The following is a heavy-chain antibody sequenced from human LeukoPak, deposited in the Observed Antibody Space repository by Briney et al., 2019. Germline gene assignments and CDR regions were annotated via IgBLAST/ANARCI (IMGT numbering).Heavy chain of an antibody. CDR3: ARDPHTYYYDSSGFNWFDP. CDR2: ISSSGSTI. Sequence: PGGSLRLSCAASGFTFSDYYMSWIRQAPGKGLEWVSYISSSGSTIYYADPVKGRFTISRDNAKNSLYLQMNSLRAEDTAVYYCARDPHTYYYDSSGFNWFDPWGQGTLVTVSS. V-gene: IGHV3-11*01. D-gene: IGHD3-22*01. J-gene: IGHJ5*02. CDR1: GFTFSDYY.